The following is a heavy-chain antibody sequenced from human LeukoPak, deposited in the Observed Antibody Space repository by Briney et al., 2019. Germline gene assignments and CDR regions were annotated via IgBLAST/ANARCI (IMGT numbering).Heavy chain of an antibody. CDR3: AELGITMIGGV. V-gene: IGHV3-7*01. J-gene: IGHJ6*04. CDR1: GFTFSSYW. Sequence: GGSLRLSCAASGFTFSSYWMSWVRQAPGKGLEWVANIKQDGSEKYYVDSVKGRFTISRDNAQNSLYLQMNSLRAEDTAVYYCAELGITMIGGVWGKGTTVTISS. CDR2: IKQDGSEK. D-gene: IGHD3-10*02.